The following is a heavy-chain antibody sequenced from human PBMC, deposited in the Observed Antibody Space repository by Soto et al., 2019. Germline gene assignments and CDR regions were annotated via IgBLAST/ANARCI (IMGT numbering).Heavy chain of an antibody. CDR1: GDTFKNYG. CDR2: SIPVFGII. J-gene: IGHJ4*02. CDR3: ARLNYYQSSAYLDD. D-gene: IGHD3-22*01. Sequence: QVQLVQSGAEVKKPGSSVKVSCKASGDTFKNYGITWVRQAPGQGLEWMGGSIPVFGIINYAQKFQGRVKITADESTSTGYMEVSRLRAEDTAIYYCARLNYYQSSAYLDDWGQGTLVTVSS. V-gene: IGHV1-69*01.